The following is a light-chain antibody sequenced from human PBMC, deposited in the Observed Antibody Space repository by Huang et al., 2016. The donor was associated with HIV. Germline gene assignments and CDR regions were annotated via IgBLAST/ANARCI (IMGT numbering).Light chain of an antibody. CDR3: QQYGSSPLFT. CDR2: GAS. CDR1: QSVSTSS. Sequence: EIVLTQSSGTLSLSPGERATLSCRASQSVSTSSLAWYQHKRGQAPRILIYGASNRSTGIPDRFRGSGSETDFTLIIDRLEPEDFAVYCCQQYGSSPLFTFGPGTKVDI. J-gene: IGKJ3*01. V-gene: IGKV3-20*01.